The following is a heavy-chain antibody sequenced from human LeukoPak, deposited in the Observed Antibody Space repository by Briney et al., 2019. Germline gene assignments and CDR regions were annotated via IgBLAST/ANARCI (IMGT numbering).Heavy chain of an antibody. CDR1: GDSVSSGTYY. Sequence: SETLSLTCTVSGDSVSSGTYYWSWIRQPPGKGLEWIGYIYYSGSTNYNPSLKSRVTISVDTSKNQFSLKLSSVTAADTAVYFCARSAAGLSYGMDVWGQGTTVTVSS. V-gene: IGHV4-61*01. J-gene: IGHJ6*02. CDR3: ARSAAGLSYGMDV. D-gene: IGHD6-13*01. CDR2: IYYSGST.